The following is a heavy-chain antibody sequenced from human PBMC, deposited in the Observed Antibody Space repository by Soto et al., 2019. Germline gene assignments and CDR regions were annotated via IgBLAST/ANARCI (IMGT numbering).Heavy chain of an antibody. CDR3: ASPTLGAFDI. J-gene: IGHJ3*02. Sequence: SETLSLTCTVSGGSISSSNYYWGRIRQPPGKGLEWIGSIYYSGSTSYNSSLKSRVTISVDTSKNQFSLRLRPVTAADTAVYYCASPTLGAFDIWGQGTMVTVSS. CDR2: IYYSGST. D-gene: IGHD3-16*01. CDR1: GGSISSSNYY. V-gene: IGHV4-39*01.